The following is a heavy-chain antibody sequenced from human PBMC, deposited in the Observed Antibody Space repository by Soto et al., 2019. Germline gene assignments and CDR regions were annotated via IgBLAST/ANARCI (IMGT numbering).Heavy chain of an antibody. CDR3: ATQSYSNSGAYYYYAMDV. V-gene: IGHV4-30-2*01. J-gene: IGHJ6*02. CDR2: IYQSGST. CDR1: GGSSSSGGYS. D-gene: IGHD4-4*01. Sequence: SEALSVTCAVSGGSSSSGGYSRSWIRQPPGKGLEWIGYIYQSGSTYYNPSLKSRVTISVDRSRNQFSLKLSSVTAADTAVYFCATQSYSNSGAYYYYAMDVWGQGTTVTVS.